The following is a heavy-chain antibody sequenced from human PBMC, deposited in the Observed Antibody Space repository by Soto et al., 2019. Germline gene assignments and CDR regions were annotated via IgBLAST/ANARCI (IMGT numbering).Heavy chain of an antibody. CDR1: GFTFSDYY. D-gene: IGHD3-22*01. Sequence: GGSLRLSCAASGFTFSDYYMTWIRQAPGKGLEWVSYISSSGSTIYYADSVKGRFTISRDNAKNSLYLQMNSLRAEDTAVYYCARVTYYYDSSGLIDAFDIWGQGTMVTVSS. CDR2: ISSSGSTI. V-gene: IGHV3-11*04. CDR3: ARVTYYYDSSGLIDAFDI. J-gene: IGHJ3*02.